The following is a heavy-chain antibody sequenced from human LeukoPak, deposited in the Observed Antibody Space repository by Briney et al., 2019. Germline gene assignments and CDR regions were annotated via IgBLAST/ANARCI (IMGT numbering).Heavy chain of an antibody. V-gene: IGHV3-7*01. CDR1: GFTFSSYW. J-gene: IGHJ6*03. D-gene: IGHD5-24*01. Sequence: PGGSLRLSCAASGFTFSSYWMSWVRQAPGKGLEWVANIKQDGSEKYYVDSVKGRFTISRDNAKNSLYLQMNSLRAEDTAVYYCARQTNGYNWYYYMDVWGKGTTVTVSS. CDR3: ARQTNGYNWYYYMDV. CDR2: IKQDGSEK.